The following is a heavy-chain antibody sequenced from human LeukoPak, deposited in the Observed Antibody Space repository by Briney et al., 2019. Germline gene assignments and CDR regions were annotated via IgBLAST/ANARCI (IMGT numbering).Heavy chain of an antibody. CDR1: GFTFSSYA. Sequence: GGSLRLSCAASGFTFSSYAMHWVRQAPGKGLEWVAVISYDGSNKYYADSVKGRFTISRDNSKNTLYLQVNSLRAEDTAVYYCARDRERGYSGYELDYWGQGTLVTVSS. V-gene: IGHV3-30-3*01. CDR3: ARDRERGYSGYELDY. CDR2: ISYDGSNK. J-gene: IGHJ4*02. D-gene: IGHD5-12*01.